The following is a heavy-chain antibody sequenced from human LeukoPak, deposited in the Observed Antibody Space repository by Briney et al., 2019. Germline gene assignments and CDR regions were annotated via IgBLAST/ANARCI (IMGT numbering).Heavy chain of an antibody. J-gene: IGHJ4*02. V-gene: IGHV4-39*01. Sequence: EPSETLSLTCTVSGDSLSSGLYYWGWIRQPPGKGLTWIGSVYYSGSTLFSASFENRVAMPVDRSKNQFSLKLNSVTAADTATYYCARLCHVPTCAKFEYWGQGILVTVAS. CDR1: GDSLSSGLYY. CDR3: ARLCHVPTCAKFEY. CDR2: VYYSGST.